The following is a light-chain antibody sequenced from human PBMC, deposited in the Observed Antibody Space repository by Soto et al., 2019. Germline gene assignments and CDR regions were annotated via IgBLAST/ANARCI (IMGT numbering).Light chain of an antibody. CDR1: QRPSNH. V-gene: IGKV1-39*01. CDR3: IQSYSTPT. J-gene: IGKJ1*01. CDR2: AAS. Sequence: DIRVTRSQSSLAGSVGGRVPMTSRASQRPSNHSNWYQQKPGKAPKLLIYAASSLQSGVPTRFSGSGSGSEFTLATSSRQPEDFATYYWIQSYSTPTVGQGTKVDIK.